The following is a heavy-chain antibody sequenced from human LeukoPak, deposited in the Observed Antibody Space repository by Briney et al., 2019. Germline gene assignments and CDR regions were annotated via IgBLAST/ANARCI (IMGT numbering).Heavy chain of an antibody. D-gene: IGHD3-9*01. CDR3: ARGRYDILTGYKIDS. J-gene: IGHJ4*02. CDR1: GGSISSYY. Sequence: PSETLSLTCTVSGGSISSYYWSWIRQPPGKGLEWIGYIYYSGSTNYNPSLKSRLTISVDTSKNQLSLKLSSVTAADTAVYYCARGRYDILTGYKIDSWGQGTLVTVSS. CDR2: IYYSGST. V-gene: IGHV4-59*01.